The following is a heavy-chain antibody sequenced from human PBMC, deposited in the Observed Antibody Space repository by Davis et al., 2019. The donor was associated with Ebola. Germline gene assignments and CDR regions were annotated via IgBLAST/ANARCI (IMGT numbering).Heavy chain of an antibody. V-gene: IGHV3-21*04. CDR2: LSSGSDYI. CDR3: ARLQVPGRPFYYYGMDV. Sequence: PGGSLRLSCAASGFTFSSYSMDWVRQAPGKGLEWVSSLSSGSDYIYYADSVKGRFTISRDNSRNTVYLQMNSLRAEDSAVYYCARLQVPGRPFYYYGMDVWGQGTTVTVSS. J-gene: IGHJ6*02. CDR1: GFTFSSYS. D-gene: IGHD6-6*01.